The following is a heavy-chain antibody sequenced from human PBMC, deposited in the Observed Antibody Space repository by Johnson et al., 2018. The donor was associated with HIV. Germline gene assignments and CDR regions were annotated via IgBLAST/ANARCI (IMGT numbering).Heavy chain of an antibody. CDR1: GFTISSYW. V-gene: IGHV3-30-3*01. Sequence: QVQLVESGGGLVQPGGSLRLSCAASGFTISSYWMSWVRQAPGKGLEWVAVISYDGNNKYSADSVKGRFTISRDNSKNTLSLQMNNLRVEDTGIYHCARRGLANAFDIWGQGTMVTVSS. J-gene: IGHJ3*02. CDR3: ARRGLANAFDI. CDR2: ISYDGNNK. D-gene: IGHD3-10*01.